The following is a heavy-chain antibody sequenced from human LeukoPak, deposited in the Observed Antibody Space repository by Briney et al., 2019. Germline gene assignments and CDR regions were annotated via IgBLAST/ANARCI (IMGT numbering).Heavy chain of an antibody. CDR2: FDPEDGEA. Sequence: SVKVSCKVSGYTLTELSMHWVQQAPGKGLEGMGGFDPEDGEAIYAQKFQGRVTMTEDTSTDTDYMELSSLRSDDTAVYYCATDPAAGTTAFLAFDIWGQGTMVTVSS. CDR3: ATDPAAGTTAFLAFDI. J-gene: IGHJ3*02. D-gene: IGHD1-1*01. CDR1: GYTLTELS. V-gene: IGHV1-24*01.